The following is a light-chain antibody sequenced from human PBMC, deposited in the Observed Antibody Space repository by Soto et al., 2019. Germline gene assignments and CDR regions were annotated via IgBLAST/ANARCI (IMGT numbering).Light chain of an antibody. V-gene: IGKV1-5*03. CDR2: KAS. CDR3: QQYNSYWT. J-gene: IGKJ1*01. Sequence: DIQMTQSPSTLSASVGDRVTITCRASQSISSWLAWYQQKPGKAPKLLIYKASSLESGVPSRYSSSGSGTEFTLTISSLQPDDFATYFCQQYNSYWTFGQGTNVDIK. CDR1: QSISSW.